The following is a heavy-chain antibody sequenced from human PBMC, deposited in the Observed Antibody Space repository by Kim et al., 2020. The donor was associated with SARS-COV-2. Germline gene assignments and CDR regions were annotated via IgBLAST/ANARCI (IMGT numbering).Heavy chain of an antibody. D-gene: IGHD1-26*01. CDR1: GFTFNTYA. CDR2: ISCSGGNT. V-gene: IGHV3-30*18. Sequence: GGSLRLSCAASGFTFNTYAMSWVRQAPGKGLEWVSVISCSGGNTYYADSVKGRFTISRDNSKNTLYLQMNSLRVEDTAVYYCAKAFSGSYYGYDYWGQGTLVTVSS. J-gene: IGHJ4*02. CDR3: AKAFSGSYYGYDY.